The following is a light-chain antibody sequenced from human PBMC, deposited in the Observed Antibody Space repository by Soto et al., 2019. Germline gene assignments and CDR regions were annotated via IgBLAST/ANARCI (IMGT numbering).Light chain of an antibody. CDR2: GAS. J-gene: IGKJ4*01. CDR1: QSVSSN. Sequence: EIVMTQSPATVSVSPGERATLSCRASQSVSSNLAWYQQKPGQAPRLLIYGASTRATGIPARFSGSGSDTEFTLTISSLQSEDVAVYYCQQYNNWPPLTFGGGTKVEIK. CDR3: QQYNNWPPLT. V-gene: IGKV3-15*01.